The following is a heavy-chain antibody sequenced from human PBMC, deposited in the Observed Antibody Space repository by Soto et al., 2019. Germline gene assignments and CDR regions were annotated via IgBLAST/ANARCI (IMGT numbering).Heavy chain of an antibody. J-gene: IGHJ3*02. CDR1: GYSFTSSW. D-gene: IGHD4-17*01. V-gene: IGHV5-51*01. Sequence: SLLIPCTGSGYSFTSSWIGRVRHMPVKGLEWMGIIYPGDSDTRYSPSFQGQVTISADKSISTAYLQWSSLKASDTAMYYCACASTTVTTLGAFDIWGQGTMVTV. CDR3: ACASTTVTTLGAFDI. CDR2: IYPGDSDT.